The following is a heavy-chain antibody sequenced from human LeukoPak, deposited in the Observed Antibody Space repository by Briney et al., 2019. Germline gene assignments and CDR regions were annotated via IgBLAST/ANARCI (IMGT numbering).Heavy chain of an antibody. V-gene: IGHV1-2*02. J-gene: IGHJ6*03. D-gene: IGHD2-15*01. CDR2: INPNSGGT. CDR3: ARAVCSGGSCYYYYMDV. CDR1: GYTFTGYY. Sequence: ASVKVSCKASGYTFTGYYMHWVRQAPGQGLEWMGWINPNSGGTNYAQKFQGRVTMTRDTSISTAYMELSSLRSEDTAVYYCARAVCSGGSCYYYYMDVWGEGTTVTVSS.